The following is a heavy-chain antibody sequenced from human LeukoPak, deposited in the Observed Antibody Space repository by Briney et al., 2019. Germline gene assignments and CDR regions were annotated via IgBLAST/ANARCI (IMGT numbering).Heavy chain of an antibody. Sequence: GASVKVSCKASGYTFTGYYMHWVRQAPGQGLEWMGWINPNSGGTNYAQKFQGRVTMTRDTSISTAYMELSRLRSDDTAVYYCARRQTSLTVYATSNWFDPWGQGTLVTVSS. V-gene: IGHV1-2*02. CDR3: ARRQTSLTVYATSNWFDP. D-gene: IGHD2-8*01. CDR1: GYTFTGYY. CDR2: INPNSGGT. J-gene: IGHJ5*02.